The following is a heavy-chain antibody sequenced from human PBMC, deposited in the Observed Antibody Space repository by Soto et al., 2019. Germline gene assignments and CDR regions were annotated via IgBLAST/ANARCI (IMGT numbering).Heavy chain of an antibody. CDR3: ARVEYSSSYVYFYGMEV. D-gene: IGHD6-6*01. CDR2: IDPSDSYT. Sequence: GESLKISCKGSGYSFTSYWISWVRQMPGKGLEWMGRIDPSDSYTNYSPSFQGHVTISADKSISTAYLQWSSLKASDTAMYYCARVEYSSSYVYFYGMEVWGQGTTVTVSS. J-gene: IGHJ6*01. CDR1: GYSFTSYW. V-gene: IGHV5-10-1*01.